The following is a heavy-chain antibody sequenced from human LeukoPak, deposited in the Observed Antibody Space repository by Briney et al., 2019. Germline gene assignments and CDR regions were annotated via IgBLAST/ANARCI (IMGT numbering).Heavy chain of an antibody. J-gene: IGHJ6*03. Sequence: GGSLRLSCAASGFTFSSYEMNWVRQAPGKGLEWVSAISGSGGSTYYADSVKGRFTISRDNSKNTLYLQMNSLRAEDTAVYYCAKSPARVATIYYMDVWGKGTTVTVSS. CDR3: AKSPARVATIYYMDV. CDR1: GFTFSSYE. V-gene: IGHV3-23*01. CDR2: ISGSGGST. D-gene: IGHD5-12*01.